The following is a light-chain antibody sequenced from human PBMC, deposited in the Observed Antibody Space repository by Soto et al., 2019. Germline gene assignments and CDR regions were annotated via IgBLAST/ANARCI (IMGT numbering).Light chain of an antibody. Sequence: QSALTQPPSASGSPGQSVTISCTGTSSDVGGYNCVSWYQKYPGKAPKLMIYEVSKRPSGVPDRFSGSKSGNTASLTVSGLQTEDEADYFCSSYAGSQNFVFGTGTKLTVL. CDR3: SSYAGSQNFV. V-gene: IGLV2-8*01. J-gene: IGLJ1*01. CDR1: SSDVGGYNC. CDR2: EVS.